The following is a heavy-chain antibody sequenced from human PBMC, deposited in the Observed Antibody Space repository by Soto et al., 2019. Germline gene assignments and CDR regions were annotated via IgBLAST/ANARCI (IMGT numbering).Heavy chain of an antibody. CDR3: ARHVPYCSGGSCYSRGYYYYMDV. CDR1: GGSFSGYY. CDR2: INHSGST. Sequence: PSETLSLTCAVYGGSFSGYYWSWIRQPPGKGLEWIGEINHSGSTNYNPSLKSRVTISVDTSKNQFSLKLSSVTAAGTAVYYCARHVPYCSGGSCYSRGYYYYMDVWGKGTTVTVSS. V-gene: IGHV4-34*01. J-gene: IGHJ6*03. D-gene: IGHD2-15*01.